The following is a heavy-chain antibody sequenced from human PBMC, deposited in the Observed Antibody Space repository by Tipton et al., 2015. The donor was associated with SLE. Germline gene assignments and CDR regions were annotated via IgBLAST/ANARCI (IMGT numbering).Heavy chain of an antibody. D-gene: IGHD6-13*01. CDR3: ARVGYSSSWYPDY. CDR2: IYHSGST. J-gene: IGHJ4*02. Sequence: TLSLTCVVSGYSISSGYYWGWIRQPPGKGLEWIGSIYHSGSTYYNPSLKSRVTISVDTSKNQFSLKLSSVTAADTAVYYCARVGYSSSWYPDYWGQGTLVTVSS. CDR1: GYSISSGYY. V-gene: IGHV4-38-2*01.